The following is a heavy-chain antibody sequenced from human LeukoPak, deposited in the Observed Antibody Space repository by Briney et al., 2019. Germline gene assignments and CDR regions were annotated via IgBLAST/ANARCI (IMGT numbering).Heavy chain of an antibody. CDR1: GYTFTSYG. V-gene: IGHV1-18*01. Sequence: ASVKVSCKASGYTFTSYGISWVRQAPGQGVEWMGWISAYNGNTNYAQKLQGRVTMTTDTSTSTAYMEMRSLRSDDTAVYYCARSEITTGGYDAFDIWGQGTMVTVSS. J-gene: IGHJ3*02. CDR3: ARSEITTGGYDAFDI. CDR2: ISAYNGNT. D-gene: IGHD3-22*01.